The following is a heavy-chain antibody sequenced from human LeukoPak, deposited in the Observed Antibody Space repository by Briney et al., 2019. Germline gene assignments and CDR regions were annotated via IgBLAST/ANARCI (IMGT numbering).Heavy chain of an antibody. CDR1: GFTFSSYA. CDR3: AKVNYYDSSYFDY. Sequence: GGSLRLSCAASGFTFSSYAMSWVRQAPGKGLEWVSSISSSSSYIYYADSVKGRFTISRDNAKNSLYLQMNSLRAEDTAVYYCAKVNYYDSSYFDYWGQGTLVTVSS. V-gene: IGHV3-21*04. D-gene: IGHD3-22*01. J-gene: IGHJ4*02. CDR2: ISSSSSYI.